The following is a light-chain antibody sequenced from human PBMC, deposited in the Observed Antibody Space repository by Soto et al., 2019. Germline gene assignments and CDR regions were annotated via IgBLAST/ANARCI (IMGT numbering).Light chain of an antibody. Sequence: IVMTQSPATLSVSPGERATLSSRASHSINSNAAWHQQRPHQPPRLLIYRASTRTAGIPARFGSSASGTESTPTSSRLQPDDFATYCCQQYNTDETFGQGTKVDI. J-gene: IGKJ1*01. V-gene: IGKV3-15*01. CDR2: RAS. CDR1: HSINSN. CDR3: QQYNTDET.